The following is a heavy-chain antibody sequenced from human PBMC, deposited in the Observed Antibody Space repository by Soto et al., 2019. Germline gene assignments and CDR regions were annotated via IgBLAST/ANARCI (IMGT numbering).Heavy chain of an antibody. CDR1: VGSVSSSSFL. CDR2: IYYSGTT. J-gene: IGHJ6*02. CDR3: GRHPATSETYFYGMDV. Sequence: PSETLSLTCTVSVGSVSSSSFLWGWIRQSPGKELEWIGSIYYSGTTYYNPSLKSRVTISVDTSKSQFSLKVSSVTAADTAVYYCGRHPATSETYFYGMDVWGQGTTVTVSS. V-gene: IGHV4-39*01.